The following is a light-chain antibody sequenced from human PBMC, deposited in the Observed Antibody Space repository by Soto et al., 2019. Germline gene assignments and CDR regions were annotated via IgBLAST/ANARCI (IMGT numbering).Light chain of an antibody. J-gene: IGLJ1*01. CDR1: SSDVGGYNY. CDR3: SSTSSDTPDV. CDR2: VVS. Sequence: QSALTQPASVSGSPGQSITISCTGTSSDVGGYNYVSWYQQHPDKAPKLMIYVVSNRPSGVSNRFSGSKSGNTASLTISGLQAEDEADYYCSSTSSDTPDVFGTGTKLTVL. V-gene: IGLV2-14*01.